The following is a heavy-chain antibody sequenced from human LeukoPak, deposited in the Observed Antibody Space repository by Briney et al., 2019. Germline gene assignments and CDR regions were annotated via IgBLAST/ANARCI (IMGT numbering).Heavy chain of an antibody. CDR1: GGSISNYY. V-gene: IGHV4-59*01. CDR3: ARGAGYYDY. Sequence: SETLSLTCTVSGGSISNYYWSWVRQPPGKGLEWIGYIYYSGSTNYNPSLKSRVTISVDTSKNQFSLKLSSVTAADTAVYYCARGAGYYDYWGQGTLVTVSS. D-gene: IGHD3-22*01. J-gene: IGHJ4*02. CDR2: IYYSGST.